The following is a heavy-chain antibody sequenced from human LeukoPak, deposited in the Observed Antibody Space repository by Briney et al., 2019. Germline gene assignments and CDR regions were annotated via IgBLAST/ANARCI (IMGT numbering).Heavy chain of an antibody. Sequence: EASVKVSCKASGYTFTSYDINWVRQATGQGLEWMGWMNPNSGNTGYAQKFQGRVTMTRNTSISTAYMELSSLRSEDTAVYYCARTITAAGAWYFDLWGRGTLVTVSS. CDR3: ARTITAAGAWYFDL. J-gene: IGHJ2*01. D-gene: IGHD6-13*01. V-gene: IGHV1-8*01. CDR2: MNPNSGNT. CDR1: GYTFTSYD.